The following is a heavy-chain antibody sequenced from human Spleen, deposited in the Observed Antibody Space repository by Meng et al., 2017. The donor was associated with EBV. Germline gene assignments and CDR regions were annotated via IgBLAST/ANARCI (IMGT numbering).Heavy chain of an antibody. Sequence: VDAQQGGAGLLKPSATLSLTCDVYGGPFDGYSWTWIRQPPGKGLEWIGEINHSGNTNYNPSLKSRVTISVDTSKRQFSLKLTSMTAADTAVYYCATWWGKGYYWGQETLVTVSS. CDR1: GGPFDGYS. J-gene: IGHJ4*02. CDR2: INHSGNT. D-gene: IGHD2-8*02. CDR3: ATWWGKGYY. V-gene: IGHV4-34*01.